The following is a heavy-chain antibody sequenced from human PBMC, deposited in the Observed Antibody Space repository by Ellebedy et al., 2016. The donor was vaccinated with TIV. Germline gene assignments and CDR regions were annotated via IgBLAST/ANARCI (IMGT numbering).Heavy chain of an antibody. CDR3: ARSSVNAHFYYGMDV. J-gene: IGHJ6*02. CDR1: GFIVSSNY. Sequence: GESLKISCAASGFIVSSNYMSWVRQAPGKGLEWVSVIYSDGSTYYADSVKGRFTISRDNSKNTLYLQMNSLRAEDTAVFYCARSSVNAHFYYGMDVWGQGTTVTVSS. D-gene: IGHD5/OR15-5a*01. V-gene: IGHV3-66*01. CDR2: IYSDGST.